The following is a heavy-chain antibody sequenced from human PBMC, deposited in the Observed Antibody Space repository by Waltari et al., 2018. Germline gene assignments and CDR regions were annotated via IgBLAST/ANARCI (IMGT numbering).Heavy chain of an antibody. CDR3: ASDPTLFGIRQNYFDS. V-gene: IGHV3-7*04. Sequence: EAQLVESGGTLVRPGESMRLSCVGSGFGLSDHRMSWVCQAPGKGLEWVASINQDGETDYVDSVKGRFTISRDNAKNSLYLVLNTLGADDSGVYFCASDPTLFGIRQNYFDSWGQGTQVTVSS. J-gene: IGHJ4*02. D-gene: IGHD3-3*01. CDR1: GFGLSDHR. CDR2: INQDGET.